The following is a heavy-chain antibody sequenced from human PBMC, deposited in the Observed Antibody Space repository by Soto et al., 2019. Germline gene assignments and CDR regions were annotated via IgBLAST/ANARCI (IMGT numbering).Heavy chain of an antibody. CDR3: ARGDNNGYYVH. CDR1: GFTFSSYG. J-gene: IGHJ4*02. V-gene: IGHV3-33*01. D-gene: IGHD3-22*01. CDR2: IWYDGSNK. Sequence: GVSLRLSCEASGFTFSSYGMHWVRQAPGKGLEWVAVIWYDGSNKYYADSVKGRFTISRDNSKNTLYLEMNSLRAEDAAVYYCARGDNNGYYVHWGQGALVTVSS.